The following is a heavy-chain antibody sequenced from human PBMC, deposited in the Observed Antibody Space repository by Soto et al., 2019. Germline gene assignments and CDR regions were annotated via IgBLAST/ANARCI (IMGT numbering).Heavy chain of an antibody. CDR3: ARGKEYRSGWLFDS. V-gene: IGHV4-59*01. CDR2: SYYSGNT. Sequence: PSETLSLTCTVSGGSTRGYYWSWIRQTPGKGLEWIGHSYYSGNTNNNPSLKSRVTISIDTSKNQISLKLRSVTAADTAVYHCARGKEYRSGWLFDSWGPGTLVTVSS. J-gene: IGHJ4*02. D-gene: IGHD6-19*01. CDR1: GGSTRGYY.